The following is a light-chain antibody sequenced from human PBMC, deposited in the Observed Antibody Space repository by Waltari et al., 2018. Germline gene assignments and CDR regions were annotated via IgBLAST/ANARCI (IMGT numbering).Light chain of an antibody. CDR2: TAS. CDR3: QQSYTSPLT. J-gene: IGKJ4*01. V-gene: IGKV1-39*01. Sequence: DIQMTQSPFSLSASVGDRVPISCRASQSIINYLNWYKQKPGKAPELLIYTASTLQSGVPSRFSGSGFGADFTLTISSLQPEDFAAYYCQQSYTSPLTFGGGTNVEIK. CDR1: QSIINY.